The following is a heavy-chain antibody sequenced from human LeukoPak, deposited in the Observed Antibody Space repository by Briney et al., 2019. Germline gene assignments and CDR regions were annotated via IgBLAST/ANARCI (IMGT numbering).Heavy chain of an antibody. D-gene: IGHD3-3*01. CDR3: AITYYAFWRGYLGASDI. Sequence: AETLSLPCTVWSGPMNSSSYYGPRIRQPPAGVLVRHECNYYSGIPYYNPSLKSRLTLSVHTSQNQFSLNLTSGTAADTVVYYCAITYYAFWRGYLGASDIWGQGTMVTVSS. CDR2: NYYSGIP. V-gene: IGHV4-39*01. CDR1: SGPMNSSSYY. J-gene: IGHJ3*02.